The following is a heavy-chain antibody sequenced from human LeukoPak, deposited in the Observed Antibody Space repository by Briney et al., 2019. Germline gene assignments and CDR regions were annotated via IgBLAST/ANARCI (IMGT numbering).Heavy chain of an antibody. CDR1: GYILSDLS. D-gene: IGHD6-13*01. Sequence: SCKVSGYILSDLSMHWVRQAPGKGLEWVAVISYDGSNKYYADSVKGRFTISRDNSKNTLYLQMNSLRAEDTAVYYCARGPQLVRGYFDYWGQGTLVTVSS. J-gene: IGHJ4*02. CDR2: ISYDGSNK. V-gene: IGHV3-30-3*01. CDR3: ARGPQLVRGYFDY.